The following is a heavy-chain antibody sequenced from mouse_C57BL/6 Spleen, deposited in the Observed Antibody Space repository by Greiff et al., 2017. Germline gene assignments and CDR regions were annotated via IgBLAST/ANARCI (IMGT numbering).Heavy chain of an antibody. CDR1: GFNIKDDY. CDR2: IDPENGDT. Sequence: EVQVVESGAELVRPGASVKLSCTASGFNIKDDYMHWVKQRPEQGLEWIGWIDPENGDTEYASKFQGKATITADTSSNTAYLQLSSLTSEDTAVYYCTTGDDYVAMDYWGQGTSVTVSS. V-gene: IGHV14-4*01. CDR3: TTGDDYVAMDY. J-gene: IGHJ4*01.